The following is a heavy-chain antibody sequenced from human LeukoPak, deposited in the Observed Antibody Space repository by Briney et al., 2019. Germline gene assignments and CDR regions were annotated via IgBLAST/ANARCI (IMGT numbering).Heavy chain of an antibody. Sequence: ASVKVSCKASGYTFTSYGISWVRQAPGQGLEWMGWINPNSGGTNYAQKFQGRVTMTRDTSISTAYMELSRLRSDDTAVYYCAVFGYDILTGYSWDYWGQGTLVTVSS. D-gene: IGHD3-9*01. J-gene: IGHJ4*02. CDR2: INPNSGGT. V-gene: IGHV1-2*02. CDR3: AVFGYDILTGYSWDY. CDR1: GYTFTSYG.